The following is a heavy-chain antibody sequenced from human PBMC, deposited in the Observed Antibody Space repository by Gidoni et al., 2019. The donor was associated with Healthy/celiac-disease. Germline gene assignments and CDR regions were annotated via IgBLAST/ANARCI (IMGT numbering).Heavy chain of an antibody. V-gene: IGHV1-18*01. J-gene: IGHJ6*02. CDR2: TSAYNGNT. CDR3: ASQLVGLYYYGMDV. CDR1: GYTFTSYG. Sequence: QVQLVQSGAEVKKPGASVQVSCKASGYTFTSYGISWVRPAPGQGIEWMGWTSAYNGNTNYAQKLQGRVTMTTDTSTSTAYMELRSLRSDDTAVYYCASQLVGLYYYGMDVWGQGTTVTVSS. D-gene: IGHD6-6*01.